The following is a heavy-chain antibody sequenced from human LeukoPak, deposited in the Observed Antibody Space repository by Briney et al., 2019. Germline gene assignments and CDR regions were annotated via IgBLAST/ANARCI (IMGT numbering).Heavy chain of an antibody. CDR2: IYYSGST. CDR3: ARERSGDAFDI. V-gene: IGHV4-59*01. D-gene: IGHD5-24*01. Sequence: SETLSLTCTVSGGSISSYYWSWIRQPPGKGLEWIGYIYYSGSTNYNPSLKSRVTISVDESKNQCSLKLSSATAADTAVYYCARERSGDAFDIWGQGTMVTVSS. CDR1: GGSISSYY. J-gene: IGHJ3*02.